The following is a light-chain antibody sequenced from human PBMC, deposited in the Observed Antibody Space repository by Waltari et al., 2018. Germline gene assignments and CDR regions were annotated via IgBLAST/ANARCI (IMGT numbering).Light chain of an antibody. CDR2: AAS. CDR1: QSVSRF. V-gene: IGKV3-20*01. J-gene: IGKJ1*01. Sequence: EIVLTQSPGTLHLSPAERATLACRASQSVSRFLAWYQQKPGQAPRLLIYAASSRATGIPDRFSGSGSGTDFSLTISRLEPEDFAMYYCQHYVSLPATFGQGTKVEIK. CDR3: QHYVSLPAT.